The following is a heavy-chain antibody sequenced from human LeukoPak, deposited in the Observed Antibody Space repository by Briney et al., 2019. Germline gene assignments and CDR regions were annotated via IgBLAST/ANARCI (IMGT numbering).Heavy chain of an antibody. CDR1: GYTFTGYY. Sequence: GASVKVSCKASGYTFTGYYMHWVRQAPGQGLEWMGWISAYNGNTNYAQKLQGRVTMTTDTSTSTAYMELRSLRSDDTAVYYCARDSGSYYHFDYWGQGTLVTVSS. J-gene: IGHJ4*02. V-gene: IGHV1-18*04. CDR2: ISAYNGNT. D-gene: IGHD1-26*01. CDR3: ARDSGSYYHFDY.